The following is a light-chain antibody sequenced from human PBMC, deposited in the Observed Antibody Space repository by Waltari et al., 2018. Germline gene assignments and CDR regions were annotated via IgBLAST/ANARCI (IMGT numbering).Light chain of an antibody. V-gene: IGLV3-10*01. CDR1: ELPAKY. Sequence: SSELTQTPSVSVSPGQTARITCPGHELPAKYAYWFQKQSRQAPRLVINEDTKRPSGVPERFSGSSSGTVATLTITGAQVDDEADYYCYSSDSTGLRVFGGGTTVVVL. J-gene: IGLJ1*01. CDR2: EDT. CDR3: YSSDSTGLRV.